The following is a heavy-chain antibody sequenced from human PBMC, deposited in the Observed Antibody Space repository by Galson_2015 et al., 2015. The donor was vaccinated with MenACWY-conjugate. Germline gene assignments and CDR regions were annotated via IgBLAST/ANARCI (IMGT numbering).Heavy chain of an antibody. J-gene: IGHJ5*02. V-gene: IGHV7-4-1*02. CDR1: GYTFTSYA. Sequence: SVKVSCKASGYTFTSYAMNWVRQAPGQGLEWMGWINTNTGNPTYAQGFTGRFVFSLDTSISTAYMELSRLRSDDTAVYYCARDGGYNWNSNWFDPWGQGTLVTVSS. D-gene: IGHD1-7*01. CDR2: INTNTGNP. CDR3: ARDGGYNWNSNWFDP.